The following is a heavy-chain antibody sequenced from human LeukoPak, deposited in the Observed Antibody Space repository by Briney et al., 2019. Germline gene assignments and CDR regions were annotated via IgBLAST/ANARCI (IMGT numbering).Heavy chain of an antibody. D-gene: IGHD3-16*02. CDR1: GGSFSGYY. CDR2: IFTTEST. J-gene: IGHJ4*02. V-gene: IGHV4-4*07. Sequence: SETLSLTCTVSGGSFSGYYWTWIRQPAGKGLEWVGRIFTTESTDYNPSLRSRLTMSLDMSKNQFSLNLTSVTAADSALYYCARARQNGYTGILYDYWGQGALVTVSS. CDR3: ARARQNGYTGILYDY.